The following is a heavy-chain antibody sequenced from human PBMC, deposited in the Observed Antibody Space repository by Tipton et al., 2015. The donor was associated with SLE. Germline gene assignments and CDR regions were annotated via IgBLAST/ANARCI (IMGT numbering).Heavy chain of an antibody. V-gene: IGHV4-39*01. Sequence: TLSLTCSVSGGSISSSSFYWDWIRQPPGKGLEWIGDVIQSGSTNYNPSLKSRVTMSVDTSKNQFSLKLSSVTAADTAVYYCARGGNGFDYWGQGTLVTVSS. CDR1: GGSISSSSFY. CDR2: VIQSGST. CDR3: ARGGNGFDY. J-gene: IGHJ4*02. D-gene: IGHD2-8*01.